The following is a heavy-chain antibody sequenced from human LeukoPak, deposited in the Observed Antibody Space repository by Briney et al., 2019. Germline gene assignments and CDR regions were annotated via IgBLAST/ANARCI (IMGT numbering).Heavy chain of an antibody. J-gene: IGHJ4*02. CDR1: GFTFSSFA. CDR2: ISGSGANT. CDR3: AKDNRRKVLRFLEWLLFPYFYY. V-gene: IGHV3-23*01. D-gene: IGHD3-3*01. Sequence: GGSLSLSWAVAGFTFSSFAMGWVRQPAGELMEWVSAISGSGANTFYADTVKGQFTISRDNSKYTLHLQMNSLRAEDTAVYYCAKDNRRKVLRFLEWLLFPYFYYWGQGTLVTVSS.